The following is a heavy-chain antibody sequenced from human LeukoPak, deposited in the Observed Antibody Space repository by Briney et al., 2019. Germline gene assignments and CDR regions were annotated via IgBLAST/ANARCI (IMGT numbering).Heavy chain of an antibody. Sequence: SGTLSLTCAVSGGSISSSNWWNWVRQHPGKGLEWIGNIYYSGNTYYNPSLKSRITISIDTSKNQFSLRLTSVTVADTAVYFCARKGISGLKHGDSFDIWGQGAMVVVSS. D-gene: IGHD6-19*01. J-gene: IGHJ3*02. CDR3: ARKGISGLKHGDSFDI. CDR2: IYYSGNT. CDR1: GGSISSSNW. V-gene: IGHV4-4*02.